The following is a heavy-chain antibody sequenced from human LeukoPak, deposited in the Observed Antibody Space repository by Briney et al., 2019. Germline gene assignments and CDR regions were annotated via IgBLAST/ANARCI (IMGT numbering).Heavy chain of an antibody. CDR1: GGSISSGGYS. J-gene: IGHJ3*02. CDR2: IYHSGST. D-gene: IGHD1-26*01. Sequence: SETLSLTCAVSGGSISSGGYSWSWIRQPPGKGLEWIEYIYHSGSTYYNPSLKSRVTISVDRSKNQFSLKLSSVTAADTAVYYCARGSYAEGAAFDIWGQGTMVTVSS. V-gene: IGHV4-30-2*01. CDR3: ARGSYAEGAAFDI.